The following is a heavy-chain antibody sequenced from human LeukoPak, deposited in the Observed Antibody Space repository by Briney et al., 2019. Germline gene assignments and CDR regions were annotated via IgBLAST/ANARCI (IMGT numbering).Heavy chain of an antibody. CDR2: IYHSGST. J-gene: IGHJ5*02. CDR1: GYSISSGYY. D-gene: IGHD3-3*01. Sequence: SGTLSLTCSVPGYSISSGYYWGWIRQPPGKGLEWIGSIYHSGSTYYNPSLKSRVTKSVDTSKNQFSLKLSSVTAADTAVYYCASSIRFFGGFDPCGQGTLVTVSS. V-gene: IGHV4-38-2*02. CDR3: ASSIRFFGGFDP.